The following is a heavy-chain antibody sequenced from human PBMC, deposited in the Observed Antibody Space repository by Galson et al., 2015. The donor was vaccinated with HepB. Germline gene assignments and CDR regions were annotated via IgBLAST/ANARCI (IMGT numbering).Heavy chain of an antibody. CDR2: ISGNGFST. Sequence: SLRLSCAASGFTFRSYAMHWVRQAPGKGLEYASSISGNGFSTYYAESVKGRFTISRDNSKNILFLQMSSLRTEDTAVYYCVKDDRSGVYSYGYADYWGQGTLVTVSS. CDR1: GFTFRSYA. D-gene: IGHD3-22*01. V-gene: IGHV3-64D*08. J-gene: IGHJ4*02. CDR3: VKDDRSGVYSYGYADY.